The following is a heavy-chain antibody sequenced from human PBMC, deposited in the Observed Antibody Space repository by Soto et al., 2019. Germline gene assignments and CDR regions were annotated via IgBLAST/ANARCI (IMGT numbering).Heavy chain of an antibody. CDR3: ARGGRTGYTFGKIDY. CDR1: GGTFSNYA. CDR2: IFPIFGAA. V-gene: IGHV1-69*01. J-gene: IGHJ4*01. D-gene: IGHD5-18*01. Sequence: QVQLVQSGAEVKKPGSSVKVSCKASGGTFSNYAISWVRQAPGQGLECMGGIFPIFGAATYAQKFQGRVTITADESASTVSMELSSLSSEDTAIYYCARGGRTGYTFGKIDYWGHGTGVTVSS.